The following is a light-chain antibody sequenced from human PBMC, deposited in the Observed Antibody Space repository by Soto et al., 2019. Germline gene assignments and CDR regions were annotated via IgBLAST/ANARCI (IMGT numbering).Light chain of an antibody. CDR2: DVT. Sequence: QSVLTQPRSVSGSPGQSVTISCTGTSTDIGDYNYVSWYQQHPGKAPKLMIYDVTKRPSGVPDRFSGSKSGNTASLTISGIQHEDAADYYCCSYAGSPYVFGIGTKLTVL. CDR3: CSYAGSPYV. CDR1: STDIGDYNY. V-gene: IGLV2-11*01. J-gene: IGLJ1*01.